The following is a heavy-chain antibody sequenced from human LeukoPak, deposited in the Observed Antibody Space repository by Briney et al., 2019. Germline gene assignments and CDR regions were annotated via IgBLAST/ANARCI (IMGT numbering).Heavy chain of an antibody. V-gene: IGHV3-23*01. CDR2: ISGGGRTT. Sequence: GGSLRLSCAASGFTFSNHGMSWVRQAPGKGLQWLAVISGGGRTTEYEDFVKGRFTISRDNSKNTLSLQMNSLTVEDTAIYFCAKNVVVKRYIDFWGQGTLVTVSS. CDR3: AKNVVVKRYIDF. CDR1: GFTFSNHG. D-gene: IGHD2-15*01. J-gene: IGHJ4*02.